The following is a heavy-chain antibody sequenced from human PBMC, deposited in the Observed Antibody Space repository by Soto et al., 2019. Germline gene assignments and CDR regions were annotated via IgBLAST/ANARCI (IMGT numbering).Heavy chain of an antibody. J-gene: IGHJ4*02. Sequence: GGSLRLSCAASGFTFSSYAMHWVRQAPGKGLEWVAVISYDGSNKYYADSVKGRFTISRDNSKNTLYLQMNSLRAEDTAVYYCARDGAMVRGVIGYYFDYWGQGTLVTVSS. V-gene: IGHV3-30-3*01. D-gene: IGHD3-10*01. CDR2: ISYDGSNK. CDR3: ARDGAMVRGVIGYYFDY. CDR1: GFTFSSYA.